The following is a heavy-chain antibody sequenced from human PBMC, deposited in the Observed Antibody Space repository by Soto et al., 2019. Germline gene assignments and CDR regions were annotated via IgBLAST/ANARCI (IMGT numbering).Heavy chain of an antibody. V-gene: IGHV3-23*01. CDR3: TKGARYFDWLSFDY. CDR2: ISGSGGST. D-gene: IGHD3-9*01. Sequence: GGSLRLSCAASGFTFSNYAMTWVRQAPGKGLEWVSAISGSGGSTYYADSVKGRFTISRDNSKSTVFLQMNSLRAEDTAVYYCTKGARYFDWLSFDYWGQGTLVTVS. J-gene: IGHJ4*02. CDR1: GFTFSNYA.